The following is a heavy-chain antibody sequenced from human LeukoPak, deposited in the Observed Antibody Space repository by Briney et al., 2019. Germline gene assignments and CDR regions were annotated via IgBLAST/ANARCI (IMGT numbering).Heavy chain of an antibody. V-gene: IGHV4-4*07. CDR1: GGSINIYY. CDR3: ARGIIVGATWGENDNWFDP. CDR2: IYTSGST. D-gene: IGHD1-26*01. Sequence: SETLSLTCTVSGGSINIYYWSWIRQPAGKGLEWIGRIYTSGSTNYNPSLKTRVTISVDTSKNQFSLKLSSVTAADTAVYYCARGIIVGATWGENDNWFDPWGQGTLVTVSS. J-gene: IGHJ5*02.